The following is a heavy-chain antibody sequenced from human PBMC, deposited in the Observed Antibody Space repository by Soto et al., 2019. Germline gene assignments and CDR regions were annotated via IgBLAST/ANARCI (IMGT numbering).Heavy chain of an antibody. CDR2: INHSEST. J-gene: IGHJ4*02. CDR3: ARGGIGSGLTPSCY. CDR1: GGPFSGYY. Sequence: SETLSLTCAVYGGPFSGYYWSWIRQPPGKGLEWIGEINHSESTKYNPSLKSRVTISVDTSKNQFSLKLSSVTAADTAVYYCARGGIGSGLTPSCYRAQGTLVPVS. D-gene: IGHD6-19*01. V-gene: IGHV4-34*01.